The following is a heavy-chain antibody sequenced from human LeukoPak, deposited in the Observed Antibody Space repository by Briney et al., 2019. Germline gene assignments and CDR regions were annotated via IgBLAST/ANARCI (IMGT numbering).Heavy chain of an antibody. CDR2: IRSKANSYAT. CDR3: TVYGSGSYSANGPYYYYYYGMDV. D-gene: IGHD3-10*01. CDR1: GFTFSGSA. V-gene: IGHV3-73*01. Sequence: GGSLRLSCAASGFTFSGSAMHWVRQASGKGLEWVGRIRSKANSYATAYAASVKGRFTISRDDSKNTAYLQMNSLKTEDTAVYYCTVYGSGSYSANGPYYYYYYGMDVWGQGTTVAVSS. J-gene: IGHJ6*02.